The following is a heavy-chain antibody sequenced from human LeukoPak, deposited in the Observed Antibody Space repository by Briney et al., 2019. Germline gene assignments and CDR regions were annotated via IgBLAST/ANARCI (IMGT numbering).Heavy chain of an antibody. CDR1: GGSFSGYY. CDR3: AVGDGYNYEDYFDY. J-gene: IGHJ4*02. V-gene: IGHV4-34*01. D-gene: IGHD5-24*01. CDR2: INHSGST. Sequence: LETLSLTCAVYGGSFSGYYWSWIRQPPGKGLEWIGEINHSGSTNYNPSLKSRVTISVDTSKNQFSLKLSSVTAADTAVYYCAVGDGYNYEDYFDYWGQGTLVTVSS.